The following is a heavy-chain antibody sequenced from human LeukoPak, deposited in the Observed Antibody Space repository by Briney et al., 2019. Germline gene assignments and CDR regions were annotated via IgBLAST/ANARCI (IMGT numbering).Heavy chain of an antibody. J-gene: IGHJ4*02. CDR3: ARDGGHY. Sequence: GGSLRLSCAASGFTFSSYAMSWVRQAPGKGLEWVSVIYSDNSTYYADSVKGRFTISRDNSKNTLYLQMNSLRAEDTAVYYCARDGGHYWGQGTLVTVSS. CDR1: GFTFSSYA. V-gene: IGHV3-66*01. D-gene: IGHD2-15*01. CDR2: IYSDNST.